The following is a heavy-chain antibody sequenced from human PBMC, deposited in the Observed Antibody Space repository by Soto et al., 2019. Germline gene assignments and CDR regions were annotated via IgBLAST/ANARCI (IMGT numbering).Heavy chain of an antibody. D-gene: IGHD3-10*01. CDR1: GGTFSSYA. V-gene: IGHV1-69*01. J-gene: IGHJ6*02. CDR2: IIPIFGTA. Sequence: QVQLVQSGAEVKKPGSSVKLSCKASGGTFSSYAISWVRQAPGQGLEWMGGIIPIFGTANYAQKFQSRVTISADESTSAAYVELSSLRSEETAVYCCARGPRSGSYYNPYYYYYGMDVWGQGTTVTVSS. CDR3: ARGPRSGSYYNPYYYYYGMDV.